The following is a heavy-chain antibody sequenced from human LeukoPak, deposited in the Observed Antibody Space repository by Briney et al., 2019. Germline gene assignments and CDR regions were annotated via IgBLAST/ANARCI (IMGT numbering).Heavy chain of an antibody. CDR1: GYSFTSYW. Sequence: GESLKISCKGSGYSFTSYWIGWVRQMPGKGLEWMGIIFPADSDTRYSPSFQGQVTISADKSITTAYLQWSSLKASDSAMYYCARLTMVRGVRYFDPWGQGTLSPSPQ. CDR3: ARLTMVRGVRYFDP. CDR2: IFPADSDT. J-gene: IGHJ5*02. D-gene: IGHD3-10*01. V-gene: IGHV5-51*01.